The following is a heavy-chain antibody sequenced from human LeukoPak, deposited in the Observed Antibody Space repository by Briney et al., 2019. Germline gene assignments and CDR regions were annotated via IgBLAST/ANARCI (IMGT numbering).Heavy chain of an antibody. CDR3: ASPPSHYYYYMDV. V-gene: IGHV3-21*01. CDR1: GFTFSSYS. Sequence: PGGSLRLSCAASGFTFSSYSMNWVRQAPGKGLGWVSSISSSSSYIYYADSVKGRFTISRDNAKNSLYLQMNSLRAEDTAVYYCASPPSHYYYYMDVWGKGTTVTVSS. CDR2: ISSSSSYI. J-gene: IGHJ6*03.